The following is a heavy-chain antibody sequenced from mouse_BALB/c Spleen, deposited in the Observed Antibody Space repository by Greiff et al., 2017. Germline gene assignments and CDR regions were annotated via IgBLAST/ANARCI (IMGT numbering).Heavy chain of an antibody. CDR3: AGHYYGSYY. CDR1: GYTFTNYW. CDR2: IYPGGGYT. V-gene: IGHV1-63*02. Sequence: QVQLKQSGAELVRPGTSVKISCKASGYTFTNYWLGWVKQRPGHGLEWIGDIYPGGGYTNYNEKFKGKATLTADTSSSTAYMQLSSLTSEDSAVYFCAGHYYGSYYWGQGTTLTVSS. J-gene: IGHJ2*01. D-gene: IGHD1-1*01.